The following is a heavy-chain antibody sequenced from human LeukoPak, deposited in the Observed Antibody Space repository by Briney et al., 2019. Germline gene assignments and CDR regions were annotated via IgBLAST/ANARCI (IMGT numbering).Heavy chain of an antibody. D-gene: IGHD2-2*01. Sequence: ESLKISCKGSGYSFTSYWIGWVRQMPGKGLEWMGIIYPGDSDTRYSPSFQGQVTISADKSISTAYLQWSSLRASDTAMYYCARVRYCSSTSCYQMDVWGQGTTVTVSS. J-gene: IGHJ6*02. V-gene: IGHV5-51*01. CDR2: IYPGDSDT. CDR3: ARVRYCSSTSCYQMDV. CDR1: GYSFTSYW.